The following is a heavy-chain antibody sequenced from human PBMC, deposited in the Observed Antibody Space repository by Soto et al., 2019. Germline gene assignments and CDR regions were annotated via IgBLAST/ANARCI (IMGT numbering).Heavy chain of an antibody. D-gene: IGHD2-15*01. CDR1: GFTVSSNE. J-gene: IGHJ4*02. Sequence: PGGSLRVSCAASGFTVSSNERSWVRQAPGKGLEWVSVIYSGGSTNYADSVKGRFTISRDNSKNTLYLEMNSLRAEDTAVYYCARDLGAVLAAVDYWGQGTLVTVSS. CDR2: IYSGGST. V-gene: IGHV3-66*01. CDR3: ARDLGAVLAAVDY.